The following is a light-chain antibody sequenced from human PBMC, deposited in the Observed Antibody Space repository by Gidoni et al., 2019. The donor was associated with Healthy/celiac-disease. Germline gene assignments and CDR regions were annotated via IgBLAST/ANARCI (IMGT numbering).Light chain of an antibody. V-gene: IGLV1-40*01. CDR3: QSYDSSLSGSLV. CDR2: GNS. CDR1: SSNTGAGYD. Sequence: QSVLTQPPSVSGAPGQRVPISCTGSSSNTGAGYDVHWYQQLPETAPKLLIYGNSNRPSGVPDRFSGSKSGTSASLAITGLQAEDEADYYCQSYDSSLSGSLVFGGGTKLTVL. J-gene: IGLJ2*01.